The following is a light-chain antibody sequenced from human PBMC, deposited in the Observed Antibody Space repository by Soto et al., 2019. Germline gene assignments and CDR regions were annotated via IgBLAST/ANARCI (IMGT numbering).Light chain of an antibody. CDR2: KAS. Sequence: DIQMTQSPSTLSASVGDRVIITCRASESIRSWLAWYQQKPGKAPELLISKASTLESGVPSRFSGSGSGTEFTLTISSLQPDDFATYYCQLYNSYRIFTFGPGTKVDIK. CDR3: QLYNSYRIFT. J-gene: IGKJ3*01. CDR1: ESIRSW. V-gene: IGKV1-5*03.